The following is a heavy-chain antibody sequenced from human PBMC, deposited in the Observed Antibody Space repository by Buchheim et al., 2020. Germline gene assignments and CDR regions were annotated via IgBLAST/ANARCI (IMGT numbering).Heavy chain of an antibody. CDR2: MNPNSGNT. D-gene: IGHD3-22*01. CDR1: GGTFSSYT. J-gene: IGHJ4*02. CDR3: ARGSDDYYDSSGYYDY. Sequence: QVQLVQSGAEVKKPGSSVKVSCKASGGTFSSYTISWVRQATGQGLEWMGWMNPNSGNTGYAQKFQGRVTMTRNTSISTAYMELSSLRSEDTAVYYCARGSDDYYDSSGYYDYWGQGTL. V-gene: IGHV1-8*02.